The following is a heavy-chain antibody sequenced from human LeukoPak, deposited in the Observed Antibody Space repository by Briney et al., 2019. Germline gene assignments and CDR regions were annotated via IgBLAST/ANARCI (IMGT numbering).Heavy chain of an antibody. J-gene: IGHJ6*03. D-gene: IGHD3-3*01. Sequence: SETLSLTCTISSGSISRYYWSWIRQPPGKGLEWIGYIYYSGSTNYNPSLKSRVTISIDTSKHQFSLNLTSVTAADTAVYYCAREKADYDFWSGYTPLYYMDVWGKGTTVTVSS. CDR2: IYYSGST. V-gene: IGHV4-59*01. CDR3: AREKADYDFWSGYTPLYYMDV. CDR1: SGSISRYY.